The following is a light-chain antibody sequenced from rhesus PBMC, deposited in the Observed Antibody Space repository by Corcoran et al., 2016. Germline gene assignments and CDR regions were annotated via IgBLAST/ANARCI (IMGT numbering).Light chain of an antibody. Sequence: DIQLTQSPSSLSASVGDRVTITCRASQGISSYLAWYQQKSGKAPKLLIYDASNLQSGVPSRCNGSGSGTEFTLTISSLQPEDFATYYCQQHNSYPFGGGTKVEIK. CDR2: DAS. V-gene: IGKV1-38*01. CDR1: QGISSY. J-gene: IGKJ4*01. CDR3: QQHNSYP.